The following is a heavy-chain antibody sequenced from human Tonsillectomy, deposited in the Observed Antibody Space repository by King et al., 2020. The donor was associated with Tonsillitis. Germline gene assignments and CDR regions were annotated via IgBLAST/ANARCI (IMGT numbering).Heavy chain of an antibody. V-gene: IGHV3-7*01. CDR2: IKQDGSEK. CDR3: ATLMGEDSGTNLDY. CDR1: GFTFSSYW. D-gene: IGHD1-14*01. Sequence: QLVQSGGGLVQPGGSLRLSCAASGFTFSSYWMSWVRLAPGKGLEWVANIKQDGSEKYYVDSVKGRFTISRDNAKNSLYLQMNSLRAEDTAVYYCATLMGEDSGTNLDYWGQGTLVTVSS. J-gene: IGHJ4*01.